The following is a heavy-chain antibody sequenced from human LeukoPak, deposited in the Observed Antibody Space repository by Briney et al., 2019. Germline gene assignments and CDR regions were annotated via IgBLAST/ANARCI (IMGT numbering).Heavy chain of an antibody. CDR3: ARRGGDYEDWFGP. CDR1: GGSISSYY. CDR2: ISYSGST. D-gene: IGHD4-17*01. J-gene: IGHJ5*02. Sequence: PSETLSLTCTVSGGSISSYYWSWIRQPPGKGLEWIGYISYSGSTNYNPSLKSRVTISVDTSKNQFSLNLSSVIAADTAVYYCARRGGDYEDWFGPWGQGTLVTVSS. V-gene: IGHV4-59*08.